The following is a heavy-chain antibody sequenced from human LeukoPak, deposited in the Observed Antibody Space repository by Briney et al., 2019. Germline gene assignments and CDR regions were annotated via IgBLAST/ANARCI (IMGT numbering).Heavy chain of an antibody. CDR3: AKDPHLDPSVWLRVFDY. D-gene: IGHD5-12*01. Sequence: GGSLRLSCAASGFTFSDYGMHWVRQAPGKGLEWVAVIWHDGSEKYYGDAVNGRFTISRDDSKNTLYLQVNSLRAEDTAVYYCAKDPHLDPSVWLRVFDYWGQGTLVTVSS. CDR2: IWHDGSEK. V-gene: IGHV3-33*06. J-gene: IGHJ4*02. CDR1: GFTFSDYG.